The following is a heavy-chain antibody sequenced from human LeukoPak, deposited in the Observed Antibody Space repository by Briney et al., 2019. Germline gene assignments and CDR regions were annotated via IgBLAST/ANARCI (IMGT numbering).Heavy chain of an antibody. D-gene: IGHD3-22*01. Sequence: HAGRSLRLSCAASGFTFEDYAMHWVRQAPGKGLEWVSGISWNSGSIGYADSVKGRFTISRDNAKNSLYLQMNSLRAEDTALYYSAKDHYDSSGYYSLFDYWGQGTLVTVSS. CDR3: AKDHYDSSGYYSLFDY. CDR2: ISWNSGSI. CDR1: GFTFEDYA. V-gene: IGHV3-9*01. J-gene: IGHJ4*02.